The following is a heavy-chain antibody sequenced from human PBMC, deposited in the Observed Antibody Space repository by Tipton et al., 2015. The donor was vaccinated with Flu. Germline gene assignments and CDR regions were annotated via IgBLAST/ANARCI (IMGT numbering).Heavy chain of an antibody. CDR1: GFTFSSYE. CDR2: ISSSGKTI. CDR3: ATLTGDDY. J-gene: IGHJ4*02. D-gene: IGHD7-27*01. Sequence: SLRLSCAASGFTFSSYEMNWVRQAPGKGLEWLSYISSSGKTISYADSVRGRFTISRDNSKKSLYLQLYSLRAEDTAMYYCATLTGDDYWGQGIMVTVSS. V-gene: IGHV3-48*03.